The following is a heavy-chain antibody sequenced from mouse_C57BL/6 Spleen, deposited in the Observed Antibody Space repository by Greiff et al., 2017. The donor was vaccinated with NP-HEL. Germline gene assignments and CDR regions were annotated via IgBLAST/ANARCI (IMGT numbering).Heavy chain of an antibody. V-gene: IGHV2-2*01. D-gene: IGHD2-4*01. CDR3: ASRLREAMDY. CDR1: GFSLTSYG. CDR2: IWSGGST. Sequence: VQLVESGPGLVQPSQSLSITCTVSGFSLTSYGVHWVRQSPGKGLEWLGVIWSGGSTDYNAAFISRLSISKDNSKSQVFFKMNSLQADDTAIYYCASRLREAMDYWGQGTSVTVSS. J-gene: IGHJ4*01.